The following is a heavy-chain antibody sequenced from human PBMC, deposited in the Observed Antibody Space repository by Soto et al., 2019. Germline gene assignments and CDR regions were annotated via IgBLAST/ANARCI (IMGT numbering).Heavy chain of an antibody. D-gene: IGHD2-2*01. CDR3: ADRLEIPTGEWFDR. CDR2: VYWNNDS. Sequence: SGPTLVNPTQTLTLTCTFSGFSLSTSGVGVGWIRQPPGKALEWLALVYWNNDSPYKPSLKNRLTITKDTFLNQVDLTTTNMDPVDTATYYCADRLEIPTGEWFDRWGQGTLVTVSS. J-gene: IGHJ5*02. CDR1: GFSLSTSGVG. V-gene: IGHV2-5*01.